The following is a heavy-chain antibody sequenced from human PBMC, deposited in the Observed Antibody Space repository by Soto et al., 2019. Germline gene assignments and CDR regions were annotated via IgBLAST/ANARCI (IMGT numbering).Heavy chain of an antibody. CDR3: ATFTFGRPFDT. CDR1: GFTFNTYA. CDR2: IRGSGFST. J-gene: IGHJ3*02. D-gene: IGHD3-16*01. V-gene: IGHV3-23*01. Sequence: GGSLRLSCAASGFTFNTYAMSWVRQAPGQGLEWVSAIRGSGFSTYYADSVKGRFSISSDSSKNTLFLQMNSLRADDTAVYFCATFTFGRPFDTWGQGTMVTVSS.